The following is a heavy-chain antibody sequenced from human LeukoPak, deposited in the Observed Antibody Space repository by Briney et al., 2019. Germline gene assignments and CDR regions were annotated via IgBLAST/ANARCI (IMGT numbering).Heavy chain of an antibody. Sequence: GASVKVSCKASGYTFTSYYMHWVRQAPGQGLEWMGIINPSGGSTGYAQKFQGRVTMTTDTSTSTAYMELRGLRSDDTAVYYCARDLGYSSGWSYYFDYWGQGTLVTVSS. J-gene: IGHJ4*02. D-gene: IGHD6-19*01. CDR3: ARDLGYSSGWSYYFDY. V-gene: IGHV1-46*01. CDR2: INPSGGST. CDR1: GYTFTSYY.